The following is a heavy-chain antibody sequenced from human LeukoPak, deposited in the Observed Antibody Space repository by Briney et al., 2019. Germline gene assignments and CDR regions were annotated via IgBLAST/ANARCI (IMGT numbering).Heavy chain of an antibody. J-gene: IGHJ4*02. D-gene: IGHD2-21*01. CDR3: ARDKLHGPTLLDY. CDR2: IKQDGSEK. V-gene: IGHV3-7*03. CDR1: GFTFSDYY. Sequence: PGGSLRLSCAASGFTFSDYYMSWIRQAPGKGPEWVANIKQDGSEKYYVDSVKGRFTISRDNAKNSLYLQMDSLRADDTAVYYCARDKLHGPTLLDYWGQGTLVTVSS.